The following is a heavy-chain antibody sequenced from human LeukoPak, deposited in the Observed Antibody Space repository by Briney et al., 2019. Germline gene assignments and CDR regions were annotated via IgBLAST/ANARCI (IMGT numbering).Heavy chain of an antibody. CDR2: IRFDGSNK. V-gene: IGHV3-30*02. CDR1: GFTFSGFS. CDR3: AKSSGYYYDAFDI. J-gene: IGHJ3*02. Sequence: AGGSLRLSCAASGFTFSGFSMNWVRQAPGKGLEWVAFIRFDGSNKYYADSVKGRFTISRDNSKNTLYLQMNSLRAEDTAVYYCAKSSGYYYDAFDIWGQGTMVTVSS. D-gene: IGHD3-22*01.